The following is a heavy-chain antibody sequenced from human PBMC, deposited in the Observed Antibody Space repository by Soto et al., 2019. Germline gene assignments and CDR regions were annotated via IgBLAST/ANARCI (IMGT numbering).Heavy chain of an antibody. CDR3: ARVVVVVPAAPTISYYYGMDV. V-gene: IGHV1-69*13. CDR2: IIPIFGTA. J-gene: IGHJ6*02. CDR1: GGTFSSYA. Sequence: GASVKVSCKASGGTFSSYAISWVRQAPGQGLEWMGGIIPIFGTANYAQKFQGRVTITADESTSTAYMELSSLRSEDTAVYYCARVVVVVPAAPTISYYYGMDVLGQGTAVTVSS. D-gene: IGHD2-2*01.